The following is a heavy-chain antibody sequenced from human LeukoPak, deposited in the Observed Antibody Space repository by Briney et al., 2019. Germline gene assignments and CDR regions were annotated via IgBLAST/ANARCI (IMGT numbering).Heavy chain of an antibody. CDR3: GRGIGSLTMS. CDR2: IRPNSGDT. D-gene: IGHD3-3*01. J-gene: IGHJ1*01. CDR1: GFIFTGYH. V-gene: IGHV1-2*02. Sequence: GASVKVSCKTSGFIFTGYHIHRVRQAPGQGLEWMGWIRPNSGDTNYAKKFRDRVTLTRDTSITTAYMELSRVTSDDTAVYYCGRGIGSLTMSWGQGTLVIVSS.